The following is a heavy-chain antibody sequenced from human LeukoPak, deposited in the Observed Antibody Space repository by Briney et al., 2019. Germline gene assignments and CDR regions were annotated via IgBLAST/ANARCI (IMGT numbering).Heavy chain of an antibody. CDR1: GGSISSYY. CDR2: IYYSGST. D-gene: IGHD6-25*01. J-gene: IGHJ6*03. V-gene: IGHV4-59*01. Sequence: SETLSLTCTVSGGSISSYYWSWIRQPPGKGLEWIGYIYYSGSTNYNPSLKSRVTISVDTSENQFSLKLSSVTAADTAVYYCARVAAGDYYYYYYMDVWGKGTTVTVSS. CDR3: ARVAAGDYYYYYYMDV.